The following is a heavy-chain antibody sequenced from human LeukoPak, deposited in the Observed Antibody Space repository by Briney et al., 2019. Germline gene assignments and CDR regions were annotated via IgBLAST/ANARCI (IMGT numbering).Heavy chain of an antibody. V-gene: IGHV1-3*01. CDR1: GYTFTSYA. J-gene: IGHJ6*03. CDR3: ARGSYYDFWSGSGALDYYYYYMDV. CDR2: INAGNGNT. Sequence: ASVKVSCKASGYTFTSYAMHWVRQAPGQRLEWMGCINAGNGNTKYSQKFQGRVTMTRDTSTSTVYMDLSSLRSEDTAVYYCARGSYYDFWSGSGALDYYYYYMDVWGKGTTVTVSS. D-gene: IGHD3-3*01.